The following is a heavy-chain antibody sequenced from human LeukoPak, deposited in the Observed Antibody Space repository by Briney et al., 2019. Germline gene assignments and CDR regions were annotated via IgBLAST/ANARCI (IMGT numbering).Heavy chain of an antibody. J-gene: IGHJ3*02. V-gene: IGHV4-59*01. CDR1: GDSIIGYY. Sequence: PSETLSLTCTVSGDSIIGYYWSWIRQPPGKGLEWIGYIHYSGSSNYNPSLQSRVTISIDTSRGHFSLKLSSATAADTAVYYCARDLMVRGVVRAFDIWGQGTMVTVSS. CDR2: IHYSGSS. CDR3: ARDLMVRGVVRAFDI. D-gene: IGHD3-10*01.